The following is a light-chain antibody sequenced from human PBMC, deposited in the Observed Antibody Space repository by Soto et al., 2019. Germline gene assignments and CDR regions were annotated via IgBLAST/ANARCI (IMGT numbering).Light chain of an antibody. CDR3: QQRSNWRYT. J-gene: IGKJ2*01. V-gene: IGKV3-11*01. CDR2: DAS. CDR1: QSVSSY. Sequence: EIVLTQSPATLSLSPGERATLSCRASQSVSSYLAWYQQKPGQAPRLLIYDASNRATGIPARFSGSGSGKDFTLTISSLEPEDFAVYYCQQRSNWRYTFGQGTKLEIK.